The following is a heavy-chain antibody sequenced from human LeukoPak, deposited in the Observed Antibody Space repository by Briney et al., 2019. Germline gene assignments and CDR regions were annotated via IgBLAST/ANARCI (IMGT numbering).Heavy chain of an antibody. V-gene: IGHV4-59*08. J-gene: IGHJ3*02. D-gene: IGHD6-19*01. CDR1: GGSITGHY. Sequence: SETLSLTCDVSGGSITGHYWNWIRQTPGMRLEWIGYTSYSRTTIYNSYFKGRATMSIDTSKNQLYLNLTSVTATDTAVYYCAKLGHSDGWYLGAFDIWGQGTTAIVSS. CDR3: AKLGHSDGWYLGAFDI. CDR2: TSYSRTT.